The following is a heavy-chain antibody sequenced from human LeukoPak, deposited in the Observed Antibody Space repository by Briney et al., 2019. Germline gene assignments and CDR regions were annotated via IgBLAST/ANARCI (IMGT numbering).Heavy chain of an antibody. CDR1: GGSISSYY. CDR3: ARGGLEWPPGNWFDP. J-gene: IGHJ5*02. D-gene: IGHD3-3*01. CDR2: IFHSGST. V-gene: IGHV4-59*08. Sequence: SETLSLTCTVSGGSISSYYWSWIRQPPGKGLEWIGEIFHSGSTNYNPSLKSRVTISVDTSKNQFSLKLSSVTAADTAVYYCARGGLEWPPGNWFDPWGQGTLVTVSS.